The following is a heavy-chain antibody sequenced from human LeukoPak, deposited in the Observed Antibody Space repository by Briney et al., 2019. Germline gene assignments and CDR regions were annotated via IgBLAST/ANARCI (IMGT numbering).Heavy chain of an antibody. CDR2: ISSSSRYT. J-gene: IGHJ4*01. Sequence: RGGSLRLSWAASGFTFSNYYMSWISQAPGKGMEWVSYISSSSRYTNYADSVKGRFTISRDNAKNSLYLQMNSLRAEDTAVYYCARRHSSSWYFDYWGQGTLVTVSS. CDR3: ARRHSSSWYFDY. CDR1: GFTFSNYY. D-gene: IGHD6-13*01. V-gene: IGHV3-11*06.